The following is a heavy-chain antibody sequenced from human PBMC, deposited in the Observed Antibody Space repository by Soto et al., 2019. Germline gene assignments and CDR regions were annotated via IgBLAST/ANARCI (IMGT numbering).Heavy chain of an antibody. Sequence: PWESLTISGTCSGYSFTRYWIGWVRQMPGKGLEWMGIIYPGDSDTRYSPSFQGQVTISADKSISTAYLQWSSLKASDTAMYYCAKYSGYDYLGMDVWGQGTTVTVSS. V-gene: IGHV5-51*01. D-gene: IGHD5-12*01. CDR2: IYPGDSDT. J-gene: IGHJ6*02. CDR3: AKYSGYDYLGMDV. CDR1: GYSFTRYW.